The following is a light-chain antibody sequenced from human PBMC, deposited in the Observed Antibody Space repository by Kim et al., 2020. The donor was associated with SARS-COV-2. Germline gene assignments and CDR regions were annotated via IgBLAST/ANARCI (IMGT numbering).Light chain of an antibody. CDR2: GAY. CDR1: QRVSRRD. V-gene: IGKV3-20*01. J-gene: IGKJ1*01. Sequence: STGERATLSCRAGQRVSRRDLAWYQQKPGQAPRLLIYGAYRRATGIPDRFSGSWSGTDFPFTISRLEPEDFAVYYWQQYGSSHWTFGQGTKVDIK. CDR3: QQYGSSHWT.